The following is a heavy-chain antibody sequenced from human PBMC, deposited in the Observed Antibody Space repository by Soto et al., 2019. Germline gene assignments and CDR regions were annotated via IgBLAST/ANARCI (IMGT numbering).Heavy chain of an antibody. CDR3: AKDMDSRSGAYYHYGMDV. D-gene: IGHD2-15*01. CDR2: ISWSSRAT. CDR1: GFTFDDYA. Sequence: EVQLVESGGDLVQPGRSLRLSCAASGFTFDDYAMHWVRQAPGKGLEWDSGISWSSRATDYADSVKGRFSISRDNAKNSLYLQMNSLRPEDTALYFCAKDMDSRSGAYYHYGMDVWGRGTTVTVSS. V-gene: IGHV3-9*01. J-gene: IGHJ6*02.